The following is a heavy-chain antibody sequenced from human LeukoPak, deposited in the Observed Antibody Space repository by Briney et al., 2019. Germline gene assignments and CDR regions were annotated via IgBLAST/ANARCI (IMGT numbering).Heavy chain of an antibody. CDR1: GFTFSSYG. CDR2: IWYDGSNK. D-gene: IGHD3-10*01. V-gene: IGHV3-33*01. CDR3: ARDPGDYYGSGSADAFDI. J-gene: IGHJ3*02. Sequence: GRNVRLSCAASGFTFSSYGMHWVRQAPGKGLEWVAVIWYDGSNKYYADSVKGRFTISRDNSKNTLYLQMYSLRAEDTAVYYCARDPGDYYGSGSADAFDIWGQGTMVSVSS.